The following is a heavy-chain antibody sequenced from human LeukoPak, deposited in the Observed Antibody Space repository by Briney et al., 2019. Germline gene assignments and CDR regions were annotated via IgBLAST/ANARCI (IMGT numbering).Heavy chain of an antibody. V-gene: IGHV3-23*01. Sequence: GGSLRLSCAASGFTFSSYAMNWVRQAPGKGLEWVSIIGGSDGTTYYAGSVKGRFTISRDNFQNTLYLQMNSLRAEDTAVYYCARRNAAYGPFDPWGQGTLVTVSS. J-gene: IGHJ5*02. D-gene: IGHD3-10*01. CDR1: GFTFSSYA. CDR3: ARRNAAYGPFDP. CDR2: IGGSDGTT.